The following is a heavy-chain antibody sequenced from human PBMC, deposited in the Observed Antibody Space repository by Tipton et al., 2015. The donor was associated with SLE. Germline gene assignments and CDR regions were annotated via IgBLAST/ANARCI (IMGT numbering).Heavy chain of an antibody. V-gene: IGHV4-31*03. CDR3: ARLIALDNWYYFDN. Sequence: TLSLTCTVSGGSISSGGYYWSCIRQHPGQGLEWIGYMYYSGSTYYNPSLKSRLTISVDTSEHHFSLKLISVTAADTAVYYCARLIALDNWYYFDNWGQGTLVTVSS. J-gene: IGHJ4*02. CDR2: MYYSGST. D-gene: IGHD1-1*01. CDR1: GGSISSGGYY.